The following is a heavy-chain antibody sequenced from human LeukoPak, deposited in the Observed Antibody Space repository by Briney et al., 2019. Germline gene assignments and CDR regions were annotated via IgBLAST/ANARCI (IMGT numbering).Heavy chain of an antibody. CDR1: GGSFSSGNYY. D-gene: IGHD1-26*01. Sequence: SETLSLTCTVSGGSFSSGNYYWSWVRQPPGKGLEWIGYIYTGITNYNPSLKSRVTISVDTSKNQFYLSLNSVTAADTAVYYCARARAGATTPYYSYYMDVWGKGTTVTVSS. CDR2: IYTGIT. CDR3: ARARAGATTPYYSYYMDV. J-gene: IGHJ6*03. V-gene: IGHV4-61*01.